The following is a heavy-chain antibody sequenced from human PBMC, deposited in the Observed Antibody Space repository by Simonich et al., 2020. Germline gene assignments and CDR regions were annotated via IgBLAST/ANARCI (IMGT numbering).Heavy chain of an antibody. CDR2: ISSSSSTI. J-gene: IGHJ3*02. CDR3: ARDSSYYAFDI. D-gene: IGHD5-12*01. Sequence: EVQLVESGGGLVQPGGSLRLSCAASGFTFSSYNMNWVRQAPGKGLEWVSYISSSSSTIYYADSVKGRFTNSRDNAKNSLYLQMNSLRAEDTAVYYCARDSSYYAFDIWGQGTMVTVSS. CDR1: GFTFSSYN. V-gene: IGHV3-48*01.